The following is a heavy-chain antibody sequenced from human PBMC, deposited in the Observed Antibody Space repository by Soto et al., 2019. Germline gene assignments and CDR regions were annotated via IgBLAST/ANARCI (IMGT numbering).Heavy chain of an antibody. CDR2: ISNSGGNT. Sequence: EVQLLESGGNLEQPGGSLRLSCAASGFTFISYAMSWVRQAPGKGLEWVSSISNSGGNTYYADSVKGRLTISRDNWTNTLYLRINDLRGEDTAVHNCAEGGYYGSGAYRNDYWGQGTLVIVSS. CDR3: AEGGYYGSGAYRNDY. J-gene: IGHJ4*02. D-gene: IGHD3-10*01. V-gene: IGHV3-23*01. CDR1: GFTFISYA.